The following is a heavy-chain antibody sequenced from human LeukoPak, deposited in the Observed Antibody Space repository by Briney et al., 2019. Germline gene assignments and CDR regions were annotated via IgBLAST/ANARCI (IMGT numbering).Heavy chain of an antibody. CDR3: ARDRPYIVATRIGYYYYGMDV. D-gene: IGHD5-12*01. Sequence: GGSLRPSCAASGFTFSSYSMNWVRQAPGKGLEWVSSISSSSSSYIYYADSVKGRFTISRDNAKNSLYLQMNSLRAEDTAVYYCARDRPYIVATRIGYYYYGMDVWGQGTTVTVSS. V-gene: IGHV3-21*01. J-gene: IGHJ6*02. CDR2: ISSSSSSYI. CDR1: GFTFSSYS.